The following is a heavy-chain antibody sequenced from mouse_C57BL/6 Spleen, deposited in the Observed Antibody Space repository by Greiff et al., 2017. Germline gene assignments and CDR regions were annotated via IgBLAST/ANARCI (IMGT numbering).Heavy chain of an antibody. D-gene: IGHD1-1*01. V-gene: IGHV14-2*01. Sequence: VQLQQSGAELVKPGASVKLSCPASGFNIKDYYMHWVKQRTEQGLEWIGRIDPEDGETKSAPKFQGKATITADTSANTAYLQRSSLTSEDTAVYYWATTVGATNAMDYWGQGTSVTVSS. CDR1: GFNIKDYY. CDR2: IDPEDGET. J-gene: IGHJ4*01. CDR3: ATTVGATNAMDY.